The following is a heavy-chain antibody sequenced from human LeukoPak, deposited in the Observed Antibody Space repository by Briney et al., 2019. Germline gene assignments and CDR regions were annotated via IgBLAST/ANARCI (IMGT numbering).Heavy chain of an antibody. D-gene: IGHD5-18*01. J-gene: IGHJ6*04. CDR2: IVVGSGNT. V-gene: IGHV1-58*01. CDR1: GFTFTSSA. Sequence: GTSVTVSCKASGFTFTSSAVQWVRQARGPRLEWLGWIVVGSGNTNYAQKFQERVTITRDMSTSTAYMELSSLRSEDTAVYYCAGGYSYGLYGMDVWGKGTTVTVSS. CDR3: AGGYSYGLYGMDV.